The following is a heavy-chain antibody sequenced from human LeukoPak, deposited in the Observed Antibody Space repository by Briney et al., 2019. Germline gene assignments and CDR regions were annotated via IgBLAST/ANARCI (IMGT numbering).Heavy chain of an antibody. CDR1: GYTFTGYY. CDR2: INPNSGGT. D-gene: IGHD2-2*02. V-gene: IGHV1-2*02. Sequence: ASVEVSCKASGYTFTGYYMHWVRQAPGQGLEWMGWINPNSGGTNYAQKFQGRVTMTRDTSISTAYMELSRLRSDDTAVYYCARDISIVVVPAAISEGWFDPWGQGTLVTVSS. CDR3: ARDISIVVVPAAISEGWFDP. J-gene: IGHJ5*02.